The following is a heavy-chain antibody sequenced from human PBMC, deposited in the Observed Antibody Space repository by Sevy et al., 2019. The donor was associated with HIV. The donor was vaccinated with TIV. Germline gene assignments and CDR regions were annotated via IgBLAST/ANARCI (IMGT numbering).Heavy chain of an antibody. J-gene: IGHJ4*02. CDR3: ARDAGCWVGGAIDY. CDR2: INPNRGGT. CDR1: GYTFTGYY. Sequence: ASVKVSCKASGYTFTGYYMHWVRQAPGQGLEWMGWINPNRGGTNYAQKVQGRVTMTRDTSISTAYMEMSRLRADDTAVYYCARDAGCWVGGAIDYWGQGTLVTVSS. V-gene: IGHV1-2*02. D-gene: IGHD2-21*01.